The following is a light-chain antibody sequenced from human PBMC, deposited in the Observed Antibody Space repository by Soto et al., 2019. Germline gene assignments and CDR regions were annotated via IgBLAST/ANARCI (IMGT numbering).Light chain of an antibody. V-gene: IGLV2-8*01. CDR3: SSYAGSNNRGV. Sequence: QSVLTQPPSASGSPGQSVTISCTGTSSDVGGYNYISWYQHHPSKGPKLIIYEVSERPSGVPDRFSGSKSGNTASLTVSGLQAEDEADYYCSSYAGSNNRGVFGSGTKLTVL. J-gene: IGLJ1*01. CDR2: EVS. CDR1: SSDVGGYNY.